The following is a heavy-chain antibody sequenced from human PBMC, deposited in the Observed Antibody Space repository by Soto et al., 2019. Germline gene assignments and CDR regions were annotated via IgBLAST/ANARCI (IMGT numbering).Heavy chain of an antibody. Sequence: QVQLVESGGGVVQPGRSLRLSCAASGFTFSSYGMHWVRQAAGKGLEWVAVIWYDGSNKYYADSVKGRFTISRDNSKNTLYLQMNSLRAEDTAVYYCARDGSGPFDYWGQGTLVTVSS. CDR2: IWYDGSNK. V-gene: IGHV3-33*01. CDR1: GFTFSSYG. CDR3: ARDGSGPFDY. D-gene: IGHD3-3*01. J-gene: IGHJ4*02.